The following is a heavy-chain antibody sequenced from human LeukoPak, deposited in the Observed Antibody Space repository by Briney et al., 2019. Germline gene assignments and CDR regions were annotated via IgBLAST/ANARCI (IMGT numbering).Heavy chain of an antibody. V-gene: IGHV3-23*01. CDR3: AKDKVTFVSGSLDS. D-gene: IGHD6-19*01. CDR2: IGGSGDTT. J-gene: IGHJ4*02. Sequence: PGGSLRLSCAASGFTLRNYAMSWVRQAPGEGLEWVSAIGGSGDTTNYADSVKGRFTISADNSKNTLYLQMNSLRVEDTAIYYCAKDKVTFVSGSLDSWGQGTVVTVSS. CDR1: GFTLRNYA.